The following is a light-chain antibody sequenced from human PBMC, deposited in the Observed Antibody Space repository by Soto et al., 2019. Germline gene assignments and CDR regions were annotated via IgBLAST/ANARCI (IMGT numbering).Light chain of an antibody. CDR1: KLGDKY. CDR2: QDS. J-gene: IGLJ1*01. Sequence: SYELTQPPSVSVSPGQTASITCSGDKLGDKYACWYQQKPGQSPVLVIYQDSKRPSGIPERFSGSNSGNTATLTISGTQAMDEADYYCQAWDKVFGTGTKLTVL. CDR3: QAWDKV. V-gene: IGLV3-1*01.